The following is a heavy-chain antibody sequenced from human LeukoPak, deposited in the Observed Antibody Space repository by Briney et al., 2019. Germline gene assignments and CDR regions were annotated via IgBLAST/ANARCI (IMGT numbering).Heavy chain of an antibody. Sequence: SQTLSLTCTVSGGSISSGGYSWIWIRQPPGEALEWIGYIYHSGRTFYNPSLKSRVTISVDTSKNQFSLRLSSVTAADTAVYYCARSVSAKRWNNCFDPWGQGTLVTVSS. CDR1: GGSISSGGYS. V-gene: IGHV4-30-2*01. CDR2: IYHSGRT. J-gene: IGHJ5*02. CDR3: ARSVSAKRWNNCFDP. D-gene: IGHD2-15*01.